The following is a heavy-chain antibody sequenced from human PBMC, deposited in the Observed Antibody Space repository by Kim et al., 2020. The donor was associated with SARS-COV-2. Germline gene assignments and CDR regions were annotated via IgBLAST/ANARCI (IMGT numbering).Heavy chain of an antibody. CDR3: ARLEYSSSSRLFDP. J-gene: IGHJ5*02. Sequence: SETLSLTCTVSGGSVSSSNYYWGWVRQPPGKGLEWTGNIYYTGDTYYNPSLESRVTISVDTSKNHFSLKLSSLTAADTAVYFCARLEYSSSSRLFDPWGQGTLVTVSS. V-gene: IGHV4-39*02. CDR2: IYYTGDT. CDR1: GGSVSSSNYY. D-gene: IGHD6-6*01.